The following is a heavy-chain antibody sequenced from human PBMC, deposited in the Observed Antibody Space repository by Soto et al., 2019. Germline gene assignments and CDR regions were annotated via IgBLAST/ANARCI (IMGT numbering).Heavy chain of an antibody. Sequence: EVQLLESGGGLVQPGGSLRLSCAASGFTFSSYAMSWVRQAPGKGLEWVSGISGSGDSTYYADSVKGRFTISRDNSXHXXYLQMNSLRAEDTAVYYCAKGVPGIAVAGTGYFQHWGQGTLVTVSS. V-gene: IGHV3-23*01. CDR1: GFTFSSYA. D-gene: IGHD6-19*01. CDR2: ISGSGDST. CDR3: AKGVPGIAVAGTGYFQH. J-gene: IGHJ1*01.